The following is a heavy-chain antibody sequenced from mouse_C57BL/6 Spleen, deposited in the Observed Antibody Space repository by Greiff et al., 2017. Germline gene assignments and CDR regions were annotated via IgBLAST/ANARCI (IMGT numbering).Heavy chain of an antibody. CDR3: EKETAPYAMDC. CDR2: ISDGGSYT. J-gene: IGHJ4*01. CDR1: GFTFSSYA. V-gene: IGHV5-4*01. Sequence: EVQVVESGGGLVKPGGSLKLSCAASGFTFSSYAMSWVRQTPEKRLEWVATISDGGSYTYYPDNVKGRFTIYRDIAKNNLYLQKSHLKSENTAMYYCEKETAPYAMDCWGIGTSVTVSS. D-gene: IGHD3-2*01.